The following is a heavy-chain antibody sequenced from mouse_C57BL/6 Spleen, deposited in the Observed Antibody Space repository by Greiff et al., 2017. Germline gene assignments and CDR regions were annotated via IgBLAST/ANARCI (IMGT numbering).Heavy chain of an antibody. Sequence: VQLKESGAELARPGASVKLSCKASGYTFTSYGISWVKQRTGQGLEWIGEIYPRSGNTYYNEKFKGKATLTADKSSSTAYMELRSLTSEDSAVYFCARGEDYYGSSYRYFDVWGTGTTVTVSS. J-gene: IGHJ1*03. CDR3: ARGEDYYGSSYRYFDV. CDR1: GYTFTSYG. CDR2: IYPRSGNT. V-gene: IGHV1-81*01. D-gene: IGHD1-1*01.